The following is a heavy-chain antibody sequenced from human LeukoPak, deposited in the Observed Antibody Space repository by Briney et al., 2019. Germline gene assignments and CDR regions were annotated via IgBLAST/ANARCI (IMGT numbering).Heavy chain of an antibody. CDR1: GFTFSSYS. CDR2: ISSSSSYI. CDR3: ARGLWFGELGYDY. J-gene: IGHJ4*02. D-gene: IGHD3-10*01. V-gene: IGHV3-21*01. Sequence: GGSLRLSCAASGFTFSSYSMNWVRQAPGKGLEWVSSISSSSSYIYSADSVKGRFTISRDNAKNSLSLQMNSLRAEDTAVYYCARGLWFGELGYDYWGQGTLVTVSS.